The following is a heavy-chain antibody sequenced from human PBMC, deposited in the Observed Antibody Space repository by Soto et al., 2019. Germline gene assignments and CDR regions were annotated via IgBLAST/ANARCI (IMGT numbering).Heavy chain of an antibody. CDR2: ISYDGSNK. D-gene: IGHD3-22*01. Sequence: GGSLRLSCAASGFTFSSYAMHWVRQAPGKGLEWVAVISYDGSNKYYADSVKGRFTISRDNSKNTLYLQMNSLRAEDTAVYYCARDPPINYYYDSSGYFNYWGQGTLVTVSS. CDR1: GFTFSSYA. J-gene: IGHJ4*02. CDR3: ARDPPINYYYDSSGYFNY. V-gene: IGHV3-30-3*01.